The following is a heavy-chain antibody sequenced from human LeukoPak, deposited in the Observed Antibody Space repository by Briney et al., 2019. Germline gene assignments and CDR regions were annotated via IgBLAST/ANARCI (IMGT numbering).Heavy chain of an antibody. J-gene: IGHJ5*02. Sequence: ASVKVSCKASGYTFTSYGISWVRQAPGQGLEWMGWISAYNGNTTYAQKLQGRVTMTTDTSTSTAYMELRSLRSDDTAVYYCARDRGYSSGGNWFDPWGQGTLVTVSS. CDR3: ARDRGYSSGGNWFDP. CDR2: ISAYNGNT. D-gene: IGHD6-19*01. V-gene: IGHV1-18*01. CDR1: GYTFTSYG.